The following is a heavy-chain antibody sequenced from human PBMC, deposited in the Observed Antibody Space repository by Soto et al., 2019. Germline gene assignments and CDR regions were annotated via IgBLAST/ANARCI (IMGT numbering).Heavy chain of an antibody. Sequence: ETLSLTCAVYGGSFSGYYWSWIRQPPGKGLEWIGEINHSGSTNYNPSLKSRVTISVDTSKNQFSLKLSSVTAADTAVYYCARGNATAVVGHFDYWGQGTLVIVSS. J-gene: IGHJ4*02. CDR1: GGSFSGYY. D-gene: IGHD2-15*01. CDR3: ARGNATAVVGHFDY. V-gene: IGHV4-34*01. CDR2: INHSGST.